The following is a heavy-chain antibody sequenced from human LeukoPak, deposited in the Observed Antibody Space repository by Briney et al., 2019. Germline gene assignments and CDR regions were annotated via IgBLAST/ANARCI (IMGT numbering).Heavy chain of an antibody. CDR2: INPDSGGT. V-gene: IGHV1-2*02. D-gene: IGHD3-10*01. CDR3: ARDRIRITMVRGWGAFDI. CDR1: GYTFTGYY. Sequence: GASVKVSCKASGYTFTGYYMHWVRQAPGQGLEWMGWINPDSGGTNYAQKFQGRVTMTRDTSISTAYMELSRLRSDDTAIYYCARDRIRITMVRGWGAFDIWGQGTMVTVSS. J-gene: IGHJ3*02.